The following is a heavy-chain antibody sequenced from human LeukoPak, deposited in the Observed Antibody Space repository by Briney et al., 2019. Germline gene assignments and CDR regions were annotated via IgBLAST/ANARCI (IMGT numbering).Heavy chain of an antibody. CDR1: GFTFSDYY. Sequence: GGSLRLSCAASGFTFSDYYMSWIRQAPGKGLEWVSYISSSSSYTNYADSVKGRFTISRDNAKNSLYLQMNSLRAEDTAVYYCARDGGFGGYCSSTSCPIDYWGQGTLVTVSS. D-gene: IGHD2-2*01. J-gene: IGHJ4*02. V-gene: IGHV3-11*05. CDR2: ISSSSSYT. CDR3: ARDGGFGGYCSSTSCPIDY.